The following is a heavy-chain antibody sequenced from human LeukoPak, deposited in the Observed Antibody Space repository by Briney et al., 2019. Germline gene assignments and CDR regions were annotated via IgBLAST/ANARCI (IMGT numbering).Heavy chain of an antibody. CDR3: ARVGRYSIAARPDY. J-gene: IGHJ4*02. Sequence: ASVKVSCKASGYTFTGYYMHWVRQAPGQGLEWMGWISAYNGNTNYAQKLQGRVTMTTDTSTSTAYMELRSLRSDDTAVYYCARVGRYSIAARPDYWGQGTLVTVSS. D-gene: IGHD6-6*01. CDR2: ISAYNGNT. CDR1: GYTFTGYY. V-gene: IGHV1-18*04.